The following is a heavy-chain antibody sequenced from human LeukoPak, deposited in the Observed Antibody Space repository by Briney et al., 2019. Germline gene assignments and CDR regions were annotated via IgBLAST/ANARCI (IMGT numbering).Heavy chain of an antibody. Sequence: ASVKVSCKASGYTFTGYYMHWVRRAPGQGLEWMGRINPNSGGTNYAQKFQGRVTMTRDTSISTAYMELSRLRSDDTAVYYCARDRAGVFRDTMVRGVIVYWGQGTLVTVSS. D-gene: IGHD3-10*01. V-gene: IGHV1-2*06. CDR1: GYTFTGYY. CDR3: ARDRAGVFRDTMVRGVIVY. J-gene: IGHJ4*02. CDR2: INPNSGGT.